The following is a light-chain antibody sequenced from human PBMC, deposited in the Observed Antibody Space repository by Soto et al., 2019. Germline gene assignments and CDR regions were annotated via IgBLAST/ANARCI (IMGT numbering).Light chain of an antibody. CDR1: QDINKN. CDR2: DAS. CDR3: QKYNSAPLT. J-gene: IGKJ4*01. Sequence: DIQMTQSPSSLSASVGDRVTITCQASQDINKNLIWYQHKPGKAPKLLIYDASDLETGVPSRFSGSGSGTGFTLTISSLQPEDVAAYYCQKYNSAPLTFGGGTKVDIK. V-gene: IGKV1-33*01.